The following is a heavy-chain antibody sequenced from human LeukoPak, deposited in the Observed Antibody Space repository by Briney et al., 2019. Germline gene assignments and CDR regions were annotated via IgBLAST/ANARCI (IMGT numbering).Heavy chain of an antibody. V-gene: IGHV4-39*02. CDR2: IFYGGKT. CDR1: NGSMTSDSFY. J-gene: IGHJ5*02. CDR3: ARLWIVATWFDA. D-gene: IGHD2-2*03. Sequence: SETLSLTCSVSNGSMTSDSFYWAWVRQPPGKGLEWIGSIFYGGKTYYSASLKSRVTASLDTSKKNFSLRLSSVTAADTAVYYCARLWIVATWFDAWGQGALVTVSS.